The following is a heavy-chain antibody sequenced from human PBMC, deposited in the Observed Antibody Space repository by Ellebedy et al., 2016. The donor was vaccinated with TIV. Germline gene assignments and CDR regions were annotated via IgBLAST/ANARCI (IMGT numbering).Heavy chain of an antibody. CDR2: INHSGST. Sequence: SETLSLXXAVYGGSFSGYYWSWIRQPPGKGLEWIGEINHSGSTNYNPSLKSRVTISVDTSKNQFSLKLSSVTAADTAVYYCARRGFYGSRLFDYWGQGTLVTVSS. CDR3: ARRGFYGSRLFDY. J-gene: IGHJ4*02. D-gene: IGHD3-10*01. CDR1: GGSFSGYY. V-gene: IGHV4-34*01.